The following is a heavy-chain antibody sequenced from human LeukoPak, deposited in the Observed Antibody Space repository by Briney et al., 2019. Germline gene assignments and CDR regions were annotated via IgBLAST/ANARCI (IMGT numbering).Heavy chain of an antibody. D-gene: IGHD6-13*01. CDR1: GGSISSSYW. J-gene: IGHJ2*01. CDR3: ARLSSSWYQDWYFDL. Sequence: PSGTLSLTCAVSGGSISSSYWWSWVRQPPGKGLEWIGEIYHSGSTNYNPSLKSRVTISVDTSKNQFSLKLSFVTAADTAVYYCARLSSSWYQDWYFDLWGRGTLVTVSS. V-gene: IGHV4-4*02. CDR2: IYHSGST.